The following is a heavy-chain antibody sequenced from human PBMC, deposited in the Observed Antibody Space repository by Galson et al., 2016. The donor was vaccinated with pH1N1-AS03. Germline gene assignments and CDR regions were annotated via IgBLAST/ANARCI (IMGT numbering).Heavy chain of an antibody. V-gene: IGHV3-48*03. CDR3: ARDLKWGFGGGLTYVMDV. J-gene: IGHJ6*01. CDR2: ISDSGGAR. Sequence: SLRLSCAAFGFTFRIHEMNWVRQAPGKGLEWVAYISDSGGARYHADSVKGRFTISRDNDRKSLHLQMNSLRVEGTAIYYCARDLKWGFGGGLTYVMDVWGQGTTVTVSS. D-gene: IGHD5-12*01. CDR1: GFTFRIHE.